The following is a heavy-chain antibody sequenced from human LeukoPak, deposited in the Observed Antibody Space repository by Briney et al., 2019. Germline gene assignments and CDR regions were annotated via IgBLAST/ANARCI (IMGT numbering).Heavy chain of an antibody. J-gene: IGHJ4*02. D-gene: IGHD3-10*01. CDR2: IKHDGSEK. CDR3: ARHASGSYFFKY. CDR1: GFTFTAYL. V-gene: IGHV3-7*03. Sequence: PGGSLRLSCAASGFTFTAYLMSWVRQAPGKGLEWVADIKHDGSEKYYVDSVKGRFTISRDNVKNSLFLQMNSLRAEDTAVYYCARHASGSYFFKYWGQGTLVTVSS.